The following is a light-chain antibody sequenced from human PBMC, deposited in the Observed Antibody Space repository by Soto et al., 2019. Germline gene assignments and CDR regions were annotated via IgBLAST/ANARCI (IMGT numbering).Light chain of an antibody. CDR3: QQSYSSPPT. CDR2: AAS. Sequence: DIQMTQSPSSLSASVEDRVIITCRASQSISNHLNWYQQKPGKAPKLLIFAASSFQSGVPSRFSGSRSGPDFTLTISSLQPEDFATYFGQQSYSSPPTFGQRTKVEIK. J-gene: IGKJ1*01. V-gene: IGKV1-39*01. CDR1: QSISNH.